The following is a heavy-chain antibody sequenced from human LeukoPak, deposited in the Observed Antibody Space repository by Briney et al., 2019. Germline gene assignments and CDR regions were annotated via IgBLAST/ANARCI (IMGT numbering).Heavy chain of an antibody. CDR1: GFTFSSYG. V-gene: IGHV3-30*18. Sequence: GRSLRLSCAASGFTFSSYGVHWVRQAPGKGLEWVAVISYDGSNKYYADSVKGRFTISRDNSENTLYLQMNSLRAEDTAVYYCAKAAVAGVLYNWFDPWGQGTLVTVSS. D-gene: IGHD6-19*01. CDR2: ISYDGSNK. J-gene: IGHJ5*02. CDR3: AKAAVAGVLYNWFDP.